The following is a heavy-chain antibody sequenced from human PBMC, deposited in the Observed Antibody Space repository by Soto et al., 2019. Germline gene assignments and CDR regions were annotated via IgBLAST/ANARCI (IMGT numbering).Heavy chain of an antibody. CDR1: GFTFSSYA. CDR3: AKDGNPIPYLTGYYRLGWCDP. J-gene: IGHJ5*02. D-gene: IGHD3-9*01. Sequence: GGSLRLSCAASGFTFSSYAMSWVRQAPGEGLAWVSAISGSGGSTYYADSVKGRYTSSRDNSKTTLYLQMNSLRAEDTAVYYCAKDGNPIPYLTGYYRLGWCDPWGKGGLGTVSS. V-gene: IGHV3-23*01. CDR2: ISGSGGST.